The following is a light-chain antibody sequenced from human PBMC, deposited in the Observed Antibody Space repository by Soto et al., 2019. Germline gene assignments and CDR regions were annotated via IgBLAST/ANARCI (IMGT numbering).Light chain of an antibody. V-gene: IGKV3-20*01. CDR2: GAS. Sequence: EIVLTQSPGTLSLSPGERATLSCRASQSVSSSSYLAWYQQKPGQAPRLLIYGASSRATGIPDRFSGSGSATHFTLTISRLEPEDLAVYYCRQYGSSPSYTFGQGTKLEIK. CDR3: RQYGSSPSYT. J-gene: IGKJ2*01. CDR1: QSVSSSSY.